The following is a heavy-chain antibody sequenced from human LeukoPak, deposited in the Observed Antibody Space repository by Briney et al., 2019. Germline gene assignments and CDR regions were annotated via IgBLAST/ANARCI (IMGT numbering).Heavy chain of an antibody. CDR2: IYTSGST. CDR3: ARDFTGPPLLEWDNAFDI. Sequence: KPSETLSLTCTVSGGSISSYYLSWIRQPAGKGLEWIGRIYTSGSTNYNPSLKSRVTMSVDTPKNQFSLKLSSVTAADTAVYYCARDFTGPPLLEWDNAFDIWGQGTMVTVSS. CDR1: GGSISSYY. D-gene: IGHD3-3*01. V-gene: IGHV4-4*07. J-gene: IGHJ3*02.